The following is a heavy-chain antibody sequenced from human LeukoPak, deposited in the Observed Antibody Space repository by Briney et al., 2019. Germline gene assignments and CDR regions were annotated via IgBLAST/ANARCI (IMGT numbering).Heavy chain of an antibody. V-gene: IGHV3-30*03. D-gene: IGHD6-19*01. J-gene: IGHJ6*03. CDR2: ISYDGSNK. Sequence: PGRSLRLSCAASGFTFSSYGMHWVRQAPGKGLEWVAVISYDGSNKYYADSVKGRFTISRDNSKNTLYLQMNSLRAEDTAVYYCXXXXXXSGWRYYYYMDVWGKGTTVTVSS. CDR1: GFTFSSYG. CDR3: XXXXXXSGWRYYYYMDV.